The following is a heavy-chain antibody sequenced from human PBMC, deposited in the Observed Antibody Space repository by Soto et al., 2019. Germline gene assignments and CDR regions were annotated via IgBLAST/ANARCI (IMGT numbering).Heavy chain of an antibody. J-gene: IGHJ6*02. V-gene: IGHV1-3*01. CDR1: GYTFTSYI. CDR3: AREDCSRISCYIFYGMDV. D-gene: IGHD2-2*02. Sequence: QVQLVQSGAEVKKPGASVKVSCKASGYTFTSYIMHWVRQAPGQRLEWMGWINAGDGNTKYSQKFQGRVTITRDTSATTGYMELSSLRSEYTAVYYCAREDCSRISCYIFYGMDVWGQGPTVTVSS. CDR2: INAGDGNT.